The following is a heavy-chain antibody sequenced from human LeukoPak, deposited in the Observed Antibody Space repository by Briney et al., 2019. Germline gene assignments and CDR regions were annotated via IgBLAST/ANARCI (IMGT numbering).Heavy chain of an antibody. CDR1: GYTFTGYY. CDR3: ARGLSEDIVVVVAAGFDY. V-gene: IGHV1-2*02. Sequence: ASVNVSCKASGYTFTGYYMHWVRQAPGQGLEWMGWINPNSGGTNYAQKFQGRVTMTRDTSISTAYMELSRLRSDDTAVYYCARGLSEDIVVVVAAGFDYWGQGTLVTVSS. CDR2: INPNSGGT. J-gene: IGHJ4*02. D-gene: IGHD2-15*01.